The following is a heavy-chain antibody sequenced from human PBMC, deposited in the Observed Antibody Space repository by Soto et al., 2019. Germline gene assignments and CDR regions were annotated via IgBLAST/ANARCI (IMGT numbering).Heavy chain of an antibody. CDR3: AREIIPLTADWYFDL. D-gene: IGHD2-21*02. V-gene: IGHV4-30-4*01. CDR1: GGSISGGGYY. Sequence: QVQLQESGPGLVKPSETLSLTCTVSGGSISGGGYYWSWIRQPPGKGLEWIGYTYDSGSTYSNPCLKSLMSISTDTSKSHFSLGLSSVTAADTAVYYCAREIIPLTADWYFDLWGRGTLVTVSS. CDR2: TYDSGST. J-gene: IGHJ2*01.